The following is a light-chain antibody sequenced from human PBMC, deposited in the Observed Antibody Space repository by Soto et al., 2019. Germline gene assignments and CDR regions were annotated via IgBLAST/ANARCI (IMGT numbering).Light chain of an antibody. Sequence: EIVLKQSPGTLSLSPGERATLSCRASQSISSGYLAWYQQKPGQAPRLLIYGASSRATGIPDRFSGSGSGTDFTLTISRLEPEDFAVYYCQQYAGSPYTFGQGTKLEIK. CDR1: QSISSGY. CDR3: QQYAGSPYT. V-gene: IGKV3-20*01. CDR2: GAS. J-gene: IGKJ2*01.